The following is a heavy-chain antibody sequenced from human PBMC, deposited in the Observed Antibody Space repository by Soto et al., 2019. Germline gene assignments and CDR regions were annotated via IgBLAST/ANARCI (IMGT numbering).Heavy chain of an antibody. CDR2: VRYDGSNK. J-gene: IGHJ6*01. CDR3: ARSPTMVRGVTDSLYYYSGMDV. D-gene: IGHD3-10*01. Sequence: QVQLVESGGGVVQPGRSLRLSCAASGFTFSSYGMHWVRQALGKGLERVVGVRYDGSNKYYAELVKGRFTISRDNSKNTLSLQINSPRAADTAVYYCARSPTMVRGVTDSLYYYSGMDVWGQGTTVTVSS. CDR1: GFTFSSYG. V-gene: IGHV3-33*01.